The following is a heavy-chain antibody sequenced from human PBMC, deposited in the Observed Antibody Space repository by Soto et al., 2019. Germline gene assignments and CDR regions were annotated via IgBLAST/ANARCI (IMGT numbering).Heavy chain of an antibody. CDR3: ARPRKLCSGGSCYTSYYYGMDV. D-gene: IGHD2-15*01. Sequence: ASVKVSCKASGYTFNSYAMHWVRQAPGQRLEWMGWINAGNGNTKYSQKFQGRVTITRDTSASTAYMELSSLRSEGTAVYYCARPRKLCSGGSCYTSYYYGMDVWGQGTTVNVSS. J-gene: IGHJ6*02. V-gene: IGHV1-3*01. CDR1: GYTFNSYA. CDR2: INAGNGNT.